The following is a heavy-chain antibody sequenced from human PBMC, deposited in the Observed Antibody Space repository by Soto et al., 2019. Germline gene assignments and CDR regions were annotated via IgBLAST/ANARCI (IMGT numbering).Heavy chain of an antibody. CDR3: ASGSIFGDLSRGGIDY. Sequence: QLQLQESGPGLVKPSETLSLTCTVSGGSISSSSYYWGWIRQPPGKGLEWIGSIYYSGSTYYNPSLKSRVTISVDTSKNQFSLKLSSVTAADTAVYYCASGSIFGDLSRGGIDYWGQGTLVTVSS. J-gene: IGHJ4*02. CDR2: IYYSGST. CDR1: GGSISSSSYY. V-gene: IGHV4-39*01. D-gene: IGHD3-3*01.